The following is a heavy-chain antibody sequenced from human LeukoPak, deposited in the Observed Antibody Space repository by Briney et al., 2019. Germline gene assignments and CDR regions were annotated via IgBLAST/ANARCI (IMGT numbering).Heavy chain of an antibody. D-gene: IGHD6-13*01. CDR3: AKDVWAWQQLPPGLGY. CDR2: ISYDGSNK. CDR1: GFIVSHNY. V-gene: IGHV3-30*18. J-gene: IGHJ4*02. Sequence: GGSLRLSCAASGFIVSHNYMTWVRQAPGKGLEWVAVISYDGSNKYNADSVKGRFTISRDNSKNTLYLQMNSLRAEDTAVYYCAKDVWAWQQLPPGLGYWGQGTLVTVSS.